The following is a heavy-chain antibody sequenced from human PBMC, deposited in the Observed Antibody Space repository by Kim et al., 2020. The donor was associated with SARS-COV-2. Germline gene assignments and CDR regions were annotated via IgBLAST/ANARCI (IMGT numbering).Heavy chain of an antibody. J-gene: IGHJ4*02. D-gene: IGHD3-22*01. Sequence: RFTISRDDSKNTLYLQMNSLKTEDTAVYYCTTESYYYDSSGYYSPPYFDYWGQGTLVTVSS. V-gene: IGHV3-15*01. CDR3: TTESYYYDSSGYYSPPYFDY.